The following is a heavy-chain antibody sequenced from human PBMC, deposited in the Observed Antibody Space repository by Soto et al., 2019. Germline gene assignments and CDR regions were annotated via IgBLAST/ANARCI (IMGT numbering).Heavy chain of an antibody. CDR3: SADLPYWGAYAIDY. D-gene: IGHD3-16*01. CDR2: IKSRVNGETR. Sequence: DVYLAESGGDLVKPGGSLRLSCAASGFSFNAAWMNWVRQSPGKGLEWVGRIKSRVNGETRDYAGSVRGRFTISRDDSKNMVYLEMNSLRTEDTAVYYCSADLPYWGAYAIDYWGQGILVTVSS. J-gene: IGHJ4*02. CDR1: GFSFNAAW. V-gene: IGHV3-15*07.